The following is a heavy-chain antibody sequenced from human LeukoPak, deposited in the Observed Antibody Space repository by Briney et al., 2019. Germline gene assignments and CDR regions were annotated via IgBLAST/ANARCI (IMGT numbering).Heavy chain of an antibody. V-gene: IGHV1-2*04. CDR2: INPNSGGT. CDR1: GYTFTGYY. D-gene: IGHD1-26*01. Sequence: ASVKVSCKASGYTFTGYYMHWVRQAPGQGLEWMGWINPNSGGTNYAQKFQGWVTMTRDTSISTAYMELSSLRSDDTAVYYCARPRLGGSYYRDAFDIWGQGTMVTVSS. CDR3: ARPRLGGSYYRDAFDI. J-gene: IGHJ3*02.